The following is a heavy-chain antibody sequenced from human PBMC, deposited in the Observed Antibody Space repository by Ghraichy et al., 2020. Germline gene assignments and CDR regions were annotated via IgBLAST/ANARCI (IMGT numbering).Heavy chain of an antibody. CDR2: ISGSGGST. CDR1: GFIFSSYA. J-gene: IGHJ3*02. V-gene: IGHV3-23*01. Sequence: GGSLRLSCAASGFIFSSYAMSWVRQAPGKGLEWVSGISGSGGSTYYADSVKGRFTVSRDNSKNTLYLQMNNLRAEDMAVYHCARKEGYCSGGSCSRAFDIWGQGTMVTVSS. D-gene: IGHD2-15*01. CDR3: ARKEGYCSGGSCSRAFDI.